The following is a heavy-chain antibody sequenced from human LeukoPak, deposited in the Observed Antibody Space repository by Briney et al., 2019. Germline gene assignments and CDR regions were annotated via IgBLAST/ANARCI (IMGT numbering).Heavy chain of an antibody. CDR2: IWYDGSNK. CDR3: ARDKPYDIYEIPDY. CDR1: GFTFSSYG. Sequence: GGSLRLSCAASGFTFSSYGMHWVRQAPGKGLEWVAVIWYDGSNKYYADSVKGRFTISRDNSKNTLYLQMNSLRAEDTAVYYCARDKPYDIYEIPDYWGQGTLVTVSS. J-gene: IGHJ4*02. D-gene: IGHD3-22*01. V-gene: IGHV3-33*01.